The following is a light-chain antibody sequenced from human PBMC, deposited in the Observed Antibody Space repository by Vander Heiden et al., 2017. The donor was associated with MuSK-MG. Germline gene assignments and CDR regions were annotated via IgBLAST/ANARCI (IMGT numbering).Light chain of an antibody. J-gene: IGKJ2*01. CDR1: QSISSY. CDR3: QQSDTTPHT. Sequence: DIQMTQSPSSLSASIGDRVTITCRASQSISSYLNWYQHKPGKAPKLLIYAASSLQSGVPSGFTASGPGTDFTLTISKLRPEDVATYYSQQSDTTPHTFGQGTKMEIK. V-gene: IGKV1-39*01. CDR2: AAS.